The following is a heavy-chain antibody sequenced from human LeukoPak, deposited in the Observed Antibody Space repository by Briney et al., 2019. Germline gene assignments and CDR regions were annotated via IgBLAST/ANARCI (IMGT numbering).Heavy chain of an antibody. CDR3: ASWGGGYCSGGSCYGKDY. CDR2: IWYDGSNK. D-gene: IGHD2-15*01. J-gene: IGHJ4*02. Sequence: GGSLRLSCAASGFTFNNCGMHWVRQAPGKGLEWVAVIWYDGSNKKYADSVKGRFTISRDNAKNSLYLQMNSLRAEDTAVYYCASWGGGYCSGGSCYGKDYWGQGTLVTVSS. V-gene: IGHV3-33*03. CDR1: GFTFNNCG.